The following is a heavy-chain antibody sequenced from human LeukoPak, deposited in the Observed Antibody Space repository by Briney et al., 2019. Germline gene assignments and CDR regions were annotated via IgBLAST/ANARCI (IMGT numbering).Heavy chain of an antibody. D-gene: IGHD1-26*01. V-gene: IGHV3-30*04. CDR2: ISDDERDK. Sequence: PGGSLRLSSAASRFTFSNYALHWVRQAPGKGLEWVAVISDDERDKYYTDSVKGRFTISRANSKNTLYLQMNSLRTEDTAVYYCARTSIVGASFDYWGQGTLVTVSS. CDR1: RFTFSNYA. J-gene: IGHJ4*02. CDR3: ARTSIVGASFDY.